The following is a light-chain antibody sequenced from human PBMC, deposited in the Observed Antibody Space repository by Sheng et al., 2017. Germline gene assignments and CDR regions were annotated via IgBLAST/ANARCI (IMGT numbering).Light chain of an antibody. J-gene: IGKJ4*01. V-gene: IGKV1-39*01. CDR3: QQSYSSPLT. CDR1: QTIKIY. CDR2: AAS. Sequence: DIQMTQSPSSLSVSVGDRITITCRASQTIKIYLNWYQQKPGKAPKLLIYAASSLQSGVPSRFSGSGSGTDFTLTISSLQPEDFATYSCQQSYSSPLTFGGGTKVEIK.